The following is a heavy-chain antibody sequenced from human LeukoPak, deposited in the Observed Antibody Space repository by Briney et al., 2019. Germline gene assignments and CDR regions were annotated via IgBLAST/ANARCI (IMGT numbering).Heavy chain of an antibody. CDR2: ISGSDGST. Sequence: PGGSLRLSCAASGFTFSSYAMSWVRQAPGRGLEWVSAISGSDGSTYYADSVKGRFTISRDNSKNTLYLQMNSLRAEDTAVYYCAKDRATVTTVFATDGMDVWGQGTTVTVSS. D-gene: IGHD4-11*01. V-gene: IGHV3-23*01. J-gene: IGHJ6*02. CDR1: GFTFSSYA. CDR3: AKDRATVTTVFATDGMDV.